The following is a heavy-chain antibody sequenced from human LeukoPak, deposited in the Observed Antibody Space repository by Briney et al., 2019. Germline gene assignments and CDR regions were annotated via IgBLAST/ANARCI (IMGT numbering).Heavy chain of an antibody. D-gene: IGHD2-15*01. Sequence: PSETLSLTCTVSGDSMTSSNHYWVWIRQPPGKGLEWLGSIYYDGSTYYNPSLKSRVTISQDTAKNQFSLKVNTVTAADTAVYHCARRSHCTGDSCYPVWGQGTTVTVSS. CDR1: GDSMTSSNHY. CDR3: ARRSHCTGDSCYPV. J-gene: IGHJ6*02. CDR2: IYYDGST. V-gene: IGHV4-39*01.